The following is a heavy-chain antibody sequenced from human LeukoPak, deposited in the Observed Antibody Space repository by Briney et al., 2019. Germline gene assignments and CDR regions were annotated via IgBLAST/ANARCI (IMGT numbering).Heavy chain of an antibody. Sequence: KSSETLSLTCTVSGGSISTSSYYWGWIRQPPGKGLEWIGHIYSSGSTNYNPSLKSRVTMSVDTSRNQFSLNLSSVTAADTAVYYCARGGFFGDCDYWGQGTLVTVSS. CDR1: GGSISTSSYY. D-gene: IGHD3-10*01. J-gene: IGHJ4*02. CDR2: IYSSGST. CDR3: ARGGFFGDCDY. V-gene: IGHV4-61*05.